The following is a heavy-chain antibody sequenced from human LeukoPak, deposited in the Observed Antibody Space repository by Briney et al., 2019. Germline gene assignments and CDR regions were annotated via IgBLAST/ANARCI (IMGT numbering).Heavy chain of an antibody. D-gene: IGHD6-13*01. CDR1: GFTYYRYE. V-gene: IGHV3-48*03. Sequence: HPGGPLTLSCAASGFTYYRYEVNCVPQARGRGVEGVLHIFNWDITIYSTDSVEGRFTISRENAKNSLYLQMNSLRAEDTAVYYCARVAIAGYYFDYWGQGTLITVSS. CDR2: IFNWDITI. CDR3: ARVAIAGYYFDY. J-gene: IGHJ4*02.